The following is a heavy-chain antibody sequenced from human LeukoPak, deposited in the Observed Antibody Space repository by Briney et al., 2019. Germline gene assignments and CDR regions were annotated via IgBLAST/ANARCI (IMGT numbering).Heavy chain of an antibody. CDR2: ISYDGSNK. V-gene: IGHV3-30*18. J-gene: IGHJ4*02. CDR3: AKEGDTAMATSAFDY. Sequence: HPGGSLRLSCAASGFTFSSYGMHWVRQAPGKGLEWVAVISYDGSNKYYADSVKGRFTISRDNSKNTLYLQMNSLRAEDTAVYYCAKEGDTAMATSAFDYWGQGTLVTVSS. D-gene: IGHD5-18*01. CDR1: GFTFSSYG.